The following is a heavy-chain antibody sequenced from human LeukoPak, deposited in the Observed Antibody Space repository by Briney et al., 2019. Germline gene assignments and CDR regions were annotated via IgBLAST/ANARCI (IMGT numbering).Heavy chain of an antibody. J-gene: IGHJ4*02. D-gene: IGHD5-18*01. CDR1: GFTFRAYA. V-gene: IGHV3-23*01. CDR3: AKGCRGYKLDY. CDR2: ISDSGSST. Sequence: PGGSRRLSCAAAGFTFRAYAMSWVRQAPGKGLEWVSGISDSGSSTNYADYVKGRFTISRDNSKNTLYLQMNTLRAEDTAVYYCAKGCRGYKLDYWGQGTLVTVSS.